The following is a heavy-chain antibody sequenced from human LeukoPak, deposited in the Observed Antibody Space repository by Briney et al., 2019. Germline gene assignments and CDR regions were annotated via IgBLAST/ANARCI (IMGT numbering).Heavy chain of an antibody. V-gene: IGHV4-59*01. CDR3: ARGVNSGYFDY. Sequence: PSETLSLTCAVSGGSISSYYWTWIRQPPGKGLEWIGYIYYSGSTNYNPSLKSRVTISVDTSKNQFSLKLTSVTAADTAVYYCARGVNSGYFDYCGQGTLVTVSS. D-gene: IGHD1-26*01. CDR2: IYYSGST. CDR1: GGSISSYY. J-gene: IGHJ4*02.